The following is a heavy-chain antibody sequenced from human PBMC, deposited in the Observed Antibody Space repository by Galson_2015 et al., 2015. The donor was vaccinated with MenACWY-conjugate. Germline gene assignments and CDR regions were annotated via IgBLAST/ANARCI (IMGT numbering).Heavy chain of an antibody. CDR2: IYYRSKWYN. D-gene: IGHD1-26*01. CDR3: ARDAGALNC. J-gene: IGHJ4*02. Sequence: CAISGDSVSRHIVAWNWIRQSPPRGLEWLGRIYYRSKWYNDYAESVRGRITINPDTSKNLFSLQLSSVTPEDTAVYYCARDAGALNCWGQGTLVTVSS. CDR1: GDSVSRHIVA. V-gene: IGHV6-1*01.